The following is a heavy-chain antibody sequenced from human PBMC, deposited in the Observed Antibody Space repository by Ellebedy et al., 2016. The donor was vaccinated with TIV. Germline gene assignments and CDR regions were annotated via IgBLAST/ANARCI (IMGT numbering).Heavy chain of an antibody. CDR1: GGTFSSYA. J-gene: IGHJ6*02. V-gene: IGHV1-69*13. CDR2: IIPIFGTA. D-gene: IGHD2-2*01. CDR3: ARRGYCSSTSCYGVYYYGMDV. Sequence: SVKVSCXASGGTFSSYAISWVRQAPGQGLEWMGGIIPIFGTANYAQKFQGRVTITADESTSTAYMELSSLRSEDTAVYYCARRGYCSSTSCYGVYYYGMDVWGQGTTVTVSS.